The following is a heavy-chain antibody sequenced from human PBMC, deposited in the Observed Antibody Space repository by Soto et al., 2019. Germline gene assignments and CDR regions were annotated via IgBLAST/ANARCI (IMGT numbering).Heavy chain of an antibody. D-gene: IGHD2-2*01. J-gene: IGHJ6*02. CDR1: GYTFTSYA. CDR3: SRVGDPNRGGDNVVVPAARAYYGMDV. V-gene: IGHV1-3*01. CDR2: INAGNGNT. Sequence: QVQLVQSGAEVKKPGASVKVSCKASGYTFTSYAMHWVRQAPGQRLEWMGWINAGNGNTKYSQKFQGRVTITRDTSASTSYMELSSLRSEDKAVYYCSRVGDPNRGGDNVVVPAARAYYGMDVWGQGTTVTVSS.